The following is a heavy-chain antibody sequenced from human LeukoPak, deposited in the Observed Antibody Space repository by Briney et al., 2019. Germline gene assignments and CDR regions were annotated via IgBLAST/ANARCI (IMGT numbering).Heavy chain of an antibody. Sequence: SETLSLTCTVSGGSISSSSYYWGWIRQPPGKGLEWIVSIYYSGSTYYNPSLKSRVTISVDTSKNQFSLKLSSVTAADTAVYYCARHDSGWSLYYMDVWGKGTTVIISS. CDR1: GGSISSSSYY. D-gene: IGHD6-19*01. V-gene: IGHV4-39*01. CDR3: ARHDSGWSLYYMDV. CDR2: IYYSGST. J-gene: IGHJ6*03.